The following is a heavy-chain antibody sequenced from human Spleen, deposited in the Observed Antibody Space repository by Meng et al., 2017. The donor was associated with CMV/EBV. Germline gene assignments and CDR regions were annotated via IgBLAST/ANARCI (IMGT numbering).Heavy chain of an antibody. Sequence: GESLKISCAVSGFTISSYVMHWVRQAPGKGLEWVALISSDGSNKYYADSVKGRFTISRDNSKNTLYLQMNSLRAEDTAVYYCAKRGVRQQLVPYYYGMDVWGQGTTVTVSS. D-gene: IGHD6-6*01. CDR2: ISSDGSNK. CDR3: AKRGVRQQLVPYYYGMDV. CDR1: GFTISSYV. V-gene: IGHV3-30-3*02. J-gene: IGHJ6*02.